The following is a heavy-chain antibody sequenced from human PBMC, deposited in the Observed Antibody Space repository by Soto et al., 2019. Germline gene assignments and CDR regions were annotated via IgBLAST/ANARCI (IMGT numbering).Heavy chain of an antibody. D-gene: IGHD3-10*01. CDR2: MYYSGST. CDR3: TKSGDYYGSGGYYAY. CDR1: GGSISSDY. V-gene: IGHV4-59*01. Sequence: PSETLSLTCTVSGGSISSDYWSWVRQPPGKGLEWIGYMYYSGSTNYNPSLKSRVTISVDTSKNHFSLKLSSLTAADTAVYYCTKSGDYYGSGGYYAYWGQGAPVTVSS. J-gene: IGHJ4*02.